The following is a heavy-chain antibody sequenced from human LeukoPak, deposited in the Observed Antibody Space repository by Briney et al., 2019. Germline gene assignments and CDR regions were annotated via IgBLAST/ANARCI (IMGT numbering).Heavy chain of an antibody. Sequence: SETLSLTCTVSGGSINIGSYYWSWIRQPAGKGLEWIGRIYTSGSTNYNPSLKSRVTILVDTSKKHFSLRLSSVTAADTAVYYCARTHIVVVTPMDVWGKGTTVTVSS. CDR1: GGSINIGSYY. CDR2: IYTSGST. V-gene: IGHV4-61*02. D-gene: IGHD2-21*02. CDR3: ARTHIVVVTPMDV. J-gene: IGHJ6*04.